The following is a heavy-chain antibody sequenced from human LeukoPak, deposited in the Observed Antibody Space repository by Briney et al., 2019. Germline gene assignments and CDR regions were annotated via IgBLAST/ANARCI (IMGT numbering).Heavy chain of an antibody. CDR1: GITLSNYG. V-gene: IGHV3-23*01. Sequence: GGSLRLSCAVSGITLSNYGMSWVRQAPGKGLEWVAGISGGGGGTSYADSVKGRFIISRDNPNNTLYLQMNSLRAEDTAVYFCAKRGVVIRVILVGFHKEAYYFDSWGQGALVTVSS. J-gene: IGHJ4*02. CDR3: AKRGVVIRVILVGFHKEAYYFDS. D-gene: IGHD3-22*01. CDR2: ISGGGGGT.